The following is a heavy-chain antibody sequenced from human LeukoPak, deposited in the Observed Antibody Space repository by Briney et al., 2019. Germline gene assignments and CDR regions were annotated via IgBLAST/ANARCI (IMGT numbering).Heavy chain of an antibody. D-gene: IGHD5-24*01. CDR3: ARRARDSYSSPWYFDL. Sequence: PSEALSLTCTVSGGSISSSSYYWGWIRQPPGKGLEWIGSIYYSGSTCYNPSLKSRVTISVDTSKNQFSLKMNSVTAADTAVYYCARRARDSYSSPWYFDLWGRGTLVTASS. CDR2: IYYSGST. CDR1: GGSISSSSYY. V-gene: IGHV4-39*07. J-gene: IGHJ2*01.